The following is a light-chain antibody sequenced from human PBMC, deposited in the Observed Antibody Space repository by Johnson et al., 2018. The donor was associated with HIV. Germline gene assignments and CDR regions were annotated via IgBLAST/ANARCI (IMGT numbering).Light chain of an antibody. Sequence: QSLLTQPPSVSAAPVQKVTISCSGSSSNIGNNYVSWYQQLPGTAPKLLIYENNKRPSGIPDRFSGSKSGPSATLGITGLQTGDEADYYCGTWDSSLSADVFGTGTKVTVL. CDR2: ENN. J-gene: IGLJ1*01. CDR1: SSNIGNNY. V-gene: IGLV1-51*02. CDR3: GTWDSSLSADV.